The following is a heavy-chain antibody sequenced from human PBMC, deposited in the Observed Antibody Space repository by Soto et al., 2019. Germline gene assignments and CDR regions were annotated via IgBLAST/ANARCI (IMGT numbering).Heavy chain of an antibody. J-gene: IGHJ4*02. CDR2: INHSGST. V-gene: IGHV4-34*01. Sequence: QVQLQQWGAGLLKPSETLSLTCAVYGGSFSGYYWSWIRRPPGKGLEWIGEINHSGSTNYNPSLKSRVTISVDTSKNQFSLKLSSVTAADTAVYYCARYLKVAGTNYFDYWGQGTLVTVSS. D-gene: IGHD6-19*01. CDR1: GGSFSGYY. CDR3: ARYLKVAGTNYFDY.